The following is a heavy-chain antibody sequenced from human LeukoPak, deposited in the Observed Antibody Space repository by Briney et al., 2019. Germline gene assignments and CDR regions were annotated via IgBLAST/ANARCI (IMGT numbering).Heavy chain of an antibody. V-gene: IGHV3-23*01. CDR3: ARVMNLYSSSWYPPYYYYGMDV. Sequence: GGSLRLSCAASGFTFSTYAMSWVRQAPGKGLEWVSAISGSGGNTYYADSVKGRFTISRDNSKNTLYLQMNSLRAEDTAVYYCARVMNLYSSSWYPPYYYYGMDVWGQGTTVTVSS. D-gene: IGHD6-13*01. CDR1: GFTFSTYA. CDR2: ISGSGGNT. J-gene: IGHJ6*02.